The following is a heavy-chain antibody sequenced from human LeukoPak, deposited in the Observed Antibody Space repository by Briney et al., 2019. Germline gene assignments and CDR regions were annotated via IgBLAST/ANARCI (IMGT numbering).Heavy chain of an antibody. CDR3: ARAGYCSSTSCPYYFDY. CDR1: GYTFTSYG. V-gene: IGHV1-18*01. Sequence: GASVKVSCKASGYTFTSYGINWVRQAPGQGLEWMGWISAYNGNTNYAQKLQGRVTMTTDTSTSTAYMELRSLRSDDTAVYYCARAGYCSSTSCPYYFDYWGQGTLVTVSS. CDR2: ISAYNGNT. J-gene: IGHJ4*02. D-gene: IGHD2-2*01.